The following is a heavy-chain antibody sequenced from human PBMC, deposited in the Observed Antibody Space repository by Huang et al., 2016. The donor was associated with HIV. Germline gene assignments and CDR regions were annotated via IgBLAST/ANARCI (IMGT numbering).Heavy chain of an antibody. Sequence: EVQLVESGGGLIQPGGSLRFSCAASGFTVSTNYMTWVRQAPGKGLEWVSLIYSGGTTYYAYSVKGRFTISRDDSENTLYLHMTSLRAGDTAVYYCAKEGDTGAALGYWGQGTLVTVS. D-gene: IGHD2-8*02. J-gene: IGHJ4*02. CDR1: GFTVSTNY. V-gene: IGHV3-53*01. CDR3: AKEGDTGAALGY. CDR2: IYSGGTT.